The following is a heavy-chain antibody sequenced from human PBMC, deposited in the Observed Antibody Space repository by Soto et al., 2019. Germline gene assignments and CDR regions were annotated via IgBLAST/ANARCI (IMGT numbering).Heavy chain of an antibody. CDR2: TYYRSKWYN. CDR3: ARCSGAPDYYYYYGMDV. J-gene: IGHJ6*02. D-gene: IGHD6-25*01. Sequence: SQTLSLTCAISGDSVSSNSAACNWIRQSPSRGLEWLGRTYYRSKWYNDYAVSVKSRITINPDTSKNQFSLQLNSVTPEDTAVYYCARCSGAPDYYYYYGMDVWGQGTTVTVSS. V-gene: IGHV6-1*01. CDR1: GDSVSSNSAA.